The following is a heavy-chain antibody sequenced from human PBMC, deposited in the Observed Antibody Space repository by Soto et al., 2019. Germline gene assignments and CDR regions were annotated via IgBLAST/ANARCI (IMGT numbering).Heavy chain of an antibody. J-gene: IGHJ6*02. D-gene: IGHD3-10*01. V-gene: IGHV3-23*01. CDR1: GFTFSSYA. Sequence: PGGSLRLSCAASGFTFSSYAMSWVRQAPGKGLEWVSAISGSGGSTYYADSVKGRFTISRDNSKNTLYLQMNSLRAEDTAVYYCAKDSITMVRGVIIQYYYGMDVWGQGTTVTVSS. CDR2: ISGSGGST. CDR3: AKDSITMVRGVIIQYYYGMDV.